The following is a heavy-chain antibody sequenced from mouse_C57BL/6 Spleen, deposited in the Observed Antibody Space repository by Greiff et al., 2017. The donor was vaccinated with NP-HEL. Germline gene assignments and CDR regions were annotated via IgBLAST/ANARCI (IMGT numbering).Heavy chain of an antibody. CDR1: GFTFSSYG. CDR3: ASYDYDVRFAY. D-gene: IGHD2-4*01. J-gene: IGHJ3*01. V-gene: IGHV5-6*01. Sequence: EVQVVESGGDLVKPGGSLKLSCAASGFTFSSYGMSWVRQTPDKRLEWVATISSGGSYTYYPDSVKGRFTISRDNAKNTLYLQMSSLKSEDTAMYYCASYDYDVRFAYWGQGTLVTVSA. CDR2: ISSGGSYT.